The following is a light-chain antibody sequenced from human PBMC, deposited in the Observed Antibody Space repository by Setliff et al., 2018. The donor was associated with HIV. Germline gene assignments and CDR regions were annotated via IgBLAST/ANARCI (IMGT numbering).Light chain of an antibody. J-gene: IGLJ1*01. Sequence: VLTQPASVSGSPGQSITISCTGTSSDVGSYNLVSWYQQHPGKAPKLMIYEGSKRPSGVSNRFSGSKSGNTASLTISGLQAEDEADYYCCSYAGSSTTYVFGTGTKVTVL. CDR3: CSYAGSSTTYV. CDR2: EGS. CDR1: SSDVGSYNL. V-gene: IGLV2-23*01.